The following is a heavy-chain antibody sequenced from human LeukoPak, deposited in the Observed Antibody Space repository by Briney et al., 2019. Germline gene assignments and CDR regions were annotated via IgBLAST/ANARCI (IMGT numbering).Heavy chain of an antibody. J-gene: IGHJ4*02. D-gene: IGHD5-12*01. CDR3: AKDRTRMSGYYFDY. V-gene: IGHV3-23*01. CDR2: ISGSGGST. CDR1: GCTFSSYA. Sequence: WGSLRLSCTASGCTFSSYALSWIRQAPGKGLEWVAAISGSGGSTYYADSVKGRVTISSDNSKNTLYLQMNSLRAEDAAVYYCAKDRTRMSGYYFDYWGQGTLVTVSS.